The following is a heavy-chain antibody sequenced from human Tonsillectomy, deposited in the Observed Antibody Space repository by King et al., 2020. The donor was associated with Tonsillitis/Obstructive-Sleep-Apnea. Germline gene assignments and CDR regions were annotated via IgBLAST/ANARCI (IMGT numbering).Heavy chain of an antibody. V-gene: IGHV4-34*01. CDR3: ARTGPGWRRLRPGERWFDT. CDR1: GGSLSGYY. J-gene: IGHJ5*02. Sequence: VQLQQWGAGRLKPSETLSLTCAVYGGSLSGYYWSWIRQPPGKGREWIGEINHSGSTNYNPSLKSRVTISVDTSKNQFSLKLSSVTAADTAVYYCARTGPGWRRLRPGERWFDTWGQRGLVTASS. CDR2: INHSGST. D-gene: IGHD5-12*01.